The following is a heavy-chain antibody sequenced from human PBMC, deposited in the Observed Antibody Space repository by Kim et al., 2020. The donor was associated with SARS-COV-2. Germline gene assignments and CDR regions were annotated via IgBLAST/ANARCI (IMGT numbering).Heavy chain of an antibody. CDR3: ARRYGMAPNGRWYFDL. J-gene: IGHJ2*01. CDR2: INHNGGT. Sequence: SETLSLTCAVYDGSLSGYYWSWIRQAPGKGLEWIGDINHNGGTNYNPSLKSRVTISVDTSKNQFSLKLGSVTAADTALYYCARRYGMAPNGRWYFDLWGRGTLVTVSS. CDR1: DGSLSGYY. D-gene: IGHD3-16*01. V-gene: IGHV4-34*01.